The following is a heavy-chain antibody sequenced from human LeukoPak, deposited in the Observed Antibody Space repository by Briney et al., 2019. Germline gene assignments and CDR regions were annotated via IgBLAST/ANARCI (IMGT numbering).Heavy chain of an antibody. J-gene: IGHJ4*02. CDR1: GGSISSSSYY. Sequence: PSETLSLTCTVSGGSISSSSYYWGWIRQPPGKGLEWIGSIYYSGSTYYNPSLKSRVTISVDTSKNQFSLKLSSVTAADTAVYYCARRERYCSSTSCLARGQFDYWGQGTLVTVSS. V-gene: IGHV4-39*07. D-gene: IGHD2-2*01. CDR3: ARRERYCSSTSCLARGQFDY. CDR2: IYYSGST.